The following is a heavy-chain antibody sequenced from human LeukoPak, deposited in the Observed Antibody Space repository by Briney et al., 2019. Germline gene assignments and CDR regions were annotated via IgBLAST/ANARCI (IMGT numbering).Heavy chain of an antibody. CDR3: VRGPVRDYSSY. V-gene: IGHV4-31*03. CDR2: IYYSGTT. D-gene: IGHD4-11*01. Sequence: SETLSLTCTVSGGSISSGAYYWSWIRQHPGKGLEWIGYIYYSGTTYYNPSLKSRLTISLDTSKSQFSLKLTSVTAADTAVYYCVRGPVRDYSSYWGQESLVTVSS. CDR1: GGSISSGAYY. J-gene: IGHJ4*02.